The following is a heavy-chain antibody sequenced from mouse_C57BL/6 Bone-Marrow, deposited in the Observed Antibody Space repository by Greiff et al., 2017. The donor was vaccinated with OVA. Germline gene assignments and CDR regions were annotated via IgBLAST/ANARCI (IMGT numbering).Heavy chain of an antibody. CDR2: IYPGSGST. Sequence: VQLKQSGAELVKPGASVKMSCKASGYTFTSYWITWVKQRPGQGLEWIGDIYPGSGSTNYNEKFKSKATLTVDTSSSTAYLQLSSLTSEDSAVYYCARGFDYWGQGTTLTVSS. CDR3: ARGFDY. J-gene: IGHJ2*01. CDR1: GYTFTSYW. V-gene: IGHV1-55*01.